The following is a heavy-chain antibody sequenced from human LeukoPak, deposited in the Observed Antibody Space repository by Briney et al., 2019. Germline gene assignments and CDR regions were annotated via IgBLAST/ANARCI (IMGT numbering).Heavy chain of an antibody. CDR1: GGSISSGDYY. V-gene: IGHV4-30-4*01. CDR2: IYYSGST. D-gene: IGHD1-26*01. J-gene: IGHJ4*02. CDR3: ARHETGGTYPLKY. Sequence: SETLSLTCTVSGGSISSGDYYWSWIRQPPGKGLECIGYIYYSGSTYYNPSLKSRVTISVDTSKNQFSLKLSSVTAADTAVYYCARHETGGTYPLKYWGQGTLVTVSS.